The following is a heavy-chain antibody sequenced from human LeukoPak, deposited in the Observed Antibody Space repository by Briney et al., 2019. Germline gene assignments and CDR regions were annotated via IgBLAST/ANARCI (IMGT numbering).Heavy chain of an antibody. CDR1: GGSISSGGYP. D-gene: IGHD3-22*01. J-gene: IGHJ3*02. CDR2: IYHSGST. CDR3: ARVPYYYDSSGYESPHAFDI. V-gene: IGHV4-30-2*01. Sequence: KPSQTLSLTCAVSGGSISSGGYPWSWIRQPPGKGLEWIGYIYHSGSTYYNPSLKSRVTISVDRSKNQFSLKLSSVTAADTAVYYCARVPYYYDSSGYESPHAFDIWGQGTMVTVSS.